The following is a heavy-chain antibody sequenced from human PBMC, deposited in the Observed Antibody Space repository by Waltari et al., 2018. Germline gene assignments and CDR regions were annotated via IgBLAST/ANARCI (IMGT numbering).Heavy chain of an antibody. D-gene: IGHD6-6*01. V-gene: IGHV4-38-2*02. CDR2: IYHSGST. CDR3: AKRIAARPFDY. Sequence: QVQLQESGPGLVKPSETLSLTCTVSGYSISCGYYWGWIRQPPGKGLEWIGSIYHSGSTYYNPSLKSRVTISVDTSKNQFSLKLSSVTAADTAVYYCAKRIAARPFDYWGQGTLVTVSS. CDR1: GYSISCGYY. J-gene: IGHJ4*02.